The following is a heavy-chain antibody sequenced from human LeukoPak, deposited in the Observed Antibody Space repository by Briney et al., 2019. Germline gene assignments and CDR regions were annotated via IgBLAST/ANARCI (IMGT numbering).Heavy chain of an antibody. CDR3: ARGDAFSGDH. CDR2: IYYSGST. J-gene: IGHJ4*02. V-gene: IGHV4-39*01. D-gene: IGHD3-16*01. CDR1: GGSISSSSYY. Sequence: SETLSLTCTVSGGSISSSSYYWGWIRQPPGKGLEWIGSIYYSGSTYYNPSLKSRVTISVDTSKNQFSLKLSSVTAADTAVYYCARGDAFSGDHWGQGTLVTVSS.